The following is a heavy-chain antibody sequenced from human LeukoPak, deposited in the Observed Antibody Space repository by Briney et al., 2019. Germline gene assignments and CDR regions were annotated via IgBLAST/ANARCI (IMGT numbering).Heavy chain of an antibody. CDR2: INHSGST. D-gene: IGHD6-13*01. CDR3: ARLGPAAGTSFDY. J-gene: IGHJ4*02. V-gene: IGHV4-34*01. Sequence: SETLSLTCAVYGGSFSGYYWTWIRQPPGKGLEWIGEINHSGSTNYNPSLKSRVTISVDTSKNQFSLKLSSVTAADTAVYYCARLGPAAGTSFDYWGQGTLVTVSS. CDR1: GGSFSGYY.